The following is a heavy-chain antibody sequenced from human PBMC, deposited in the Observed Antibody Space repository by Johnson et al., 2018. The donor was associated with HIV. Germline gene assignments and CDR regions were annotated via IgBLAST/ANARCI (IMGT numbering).Heavy chain of an antibody. D-gene: IGHD3-9*01. CDR3: AKDSAYGTGWLSAFDI. Sequence: VQLVESGGGLVQPGGSLRLSCVASGFTFSNYAMHWVRQAPGKGLEWVSGINGTSDCIGYADSVKGRLSISRDNGKNSLYLQMNSLRPEDTALYYCAKDSAYGTGWLSAFDIWGHGTMVTVSS. J-gene: IGHJ3*02. CDR1: GFTFSNYA. V-gene: IGHV3-9*01. CDR2: INGTSDCI.